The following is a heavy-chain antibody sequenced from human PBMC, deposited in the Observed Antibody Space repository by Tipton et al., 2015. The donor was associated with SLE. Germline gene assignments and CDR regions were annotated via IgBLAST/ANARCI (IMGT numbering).Heavy chain of an antibody. CDR3: AKLSGPNSHLVC. Sequence: SLRLSCVASGFTFSRFDMHWVRQAPGKGLEWVAFMQYDGSDEDYADSVKGRFTIFRDNSKDPIYLQMHSLRTEDTAVYYCAKLSGPNSHLVCWGRGPLVPVSS. J-gene: IGHJ4*02. CDR1: GFTFSRFD. V-gene: IGHV3-30*02. CDR2: MQYDGSDE. D-gene: IGHD6-6*01.